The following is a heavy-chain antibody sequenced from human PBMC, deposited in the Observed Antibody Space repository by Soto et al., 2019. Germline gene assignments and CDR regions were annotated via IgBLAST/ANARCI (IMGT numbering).Heavy chain of an antibody. J-gene: IGHJ6*02. V-gene: IGHV1-18*01. CDR2: ISPYTGNT. D-gene: IGHD3-16*01. Sequence: GASVKVSCKTSGGTFSNDIITWVRQAPGQGPEWMGWISPYTGNTHSASKVQGRLSMTTVTSTSTAYMDLGSLTSDDTAVYYCVMVDNYVTPTPQDVWGQGTTVTVSS. CDR3: VMVDNYVTPTPQDV. CDR1: GGTFSNDI.